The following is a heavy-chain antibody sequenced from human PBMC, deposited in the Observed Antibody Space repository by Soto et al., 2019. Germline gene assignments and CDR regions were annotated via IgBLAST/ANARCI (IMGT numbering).Heavy chain of an antibody. J-gene: IGHJ6*02. V-gene: IGHV1-69*01. CDR2: IIPIFGTA. D-gene: IGHD2-2*01. CDR1: GGTFSSYA. Sequence: QVQLVQSGAEVKKPGSSVKFSCKASGGTFSSYAISWVRQAPGQGLEWMGGIIPIFGTANYAQKFQGRVTITADEATSTAYMELSSLRSEDTAVYYCARVVYCSSTSCTGHYYYYYGMDVWGQGTTVTVSS. CDR3: ARVVYCSSTSCTGHYYYYYGMDV.